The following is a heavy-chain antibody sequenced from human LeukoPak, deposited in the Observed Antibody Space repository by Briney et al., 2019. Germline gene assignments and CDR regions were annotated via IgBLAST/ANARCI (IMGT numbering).Heavy chain of an antibody. CDR1: GGTFSSYP. Sequence: SVKVSCKASGGTFSSYPISWVRQAPGQGLEWMGGIIPIFGTANYAQKFQGRVTITADDSTGTAYMELSSLRSDDTAVYSCARDRAPYYYDSSGYYSAYWYFDLWGRGTLVTVSS. V-gene: IGHV1-69*13. CDR3: ARDRAPYYYDSSGYYSAYWYFDL. CDR2: IIPIFGTA. J-gene: IGHJ2*01. D-gene: IGHD3-22*01.